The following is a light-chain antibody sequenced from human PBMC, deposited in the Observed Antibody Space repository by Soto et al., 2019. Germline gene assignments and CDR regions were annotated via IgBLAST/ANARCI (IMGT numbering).Light chain of an antibody. Sequence: DIQMTQSPSTLSASVGDRVTITCRASQSISSWWAWYQQKPGKAPNLLIYDASSLQSGVPSRFSGRGSGTEFSLTISSLQSDDFATFYCQQYNSYPYTFGQGTKLEIK. CDR2: DAS. CDR3: QQYNSYPYT. CDR1: QSISSW. J-gene: IGKJ2*01. V-gene: IGKV1-5*01.